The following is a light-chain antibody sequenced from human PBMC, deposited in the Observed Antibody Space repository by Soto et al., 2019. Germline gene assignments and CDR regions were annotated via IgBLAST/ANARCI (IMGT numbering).Light chain of an antibody. V-gene: IGKV1-12*02. CDR3: QEADGFPWR. J-gene: IGKJ1*01. CDR1: QGITNG. Sequence: DIQMTPSPSSVSASVGDSVTMTCRASQGITNGLAWYQQKPGKAPKPLIYGASSLQSGVPSRFSGGGSGTEFILTITGLQTEDFATYFCQEADGFPWRFGHGTRVEMK. CDR2: GAS.